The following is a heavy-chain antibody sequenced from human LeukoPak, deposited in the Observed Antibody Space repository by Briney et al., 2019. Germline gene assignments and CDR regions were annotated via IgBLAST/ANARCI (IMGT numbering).Heavy chain of an antibody. Sequence: GGSLRLSCAASGFRFSDSYMSWIRHVPGKGLEWVSYISGSGVTLYYADSVKGRFIISRDNAKNSVYLQMHGLGAADTALYFCARGEKMADYWGQGTLVTVSS. CDR1: GFRFSDSY. CDR2: ISGSGVTL. V-gene: IGHV3-11*01. J-gene: IGHJ4*02. CDR3: ARGEKMADY. D-gene: IGHD5-24*01.